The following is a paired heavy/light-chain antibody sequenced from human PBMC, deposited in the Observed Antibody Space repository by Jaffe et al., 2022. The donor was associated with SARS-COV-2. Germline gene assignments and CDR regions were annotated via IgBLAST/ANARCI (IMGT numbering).Heavy chain of an antibody. J-gene: IGHJ3*01. CDR1: GFSLSTSGVG. CDR3: AHMKAAAGSAFDV. V-gene: IGHV2-5*02. CDR2: IYWDDGK. D-gene: IGHD6-13*01. Sequence: QITLKESGPTLVKPTQTLTLTCTFSGFSLSTSGVGVGWIRQPPGKALEWLALIYWDDGKRYSPSLKNRLTITEDTSKNQVVLTMTNMDPVDTATYYCAHMKAAAGSAFDVWGQGTMVTVSS.
Light chain of an antibody. CDR2: WAS. V-gene: IGKV4-1*01. CDR1: QSVLYSSNNKNS. CDR3: QQYYSTPWT. J-gene: IGKJ1*01. Sequence: DIVVTQSPDSLAVSLGERATINCKSSQSVLYSSNNKNSLAWYQQKPRQPPKLLIYWASTRESGVPDRFSGSGSGTDFTLTISSLQAEDVAVYYCQQYYSTPWTFGQGTKVEIK.